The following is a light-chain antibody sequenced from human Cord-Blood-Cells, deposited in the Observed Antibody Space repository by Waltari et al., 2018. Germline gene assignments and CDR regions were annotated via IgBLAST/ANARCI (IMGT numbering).Light chain of an antibody. J-gene: IGLJ3*02. CDR3: QTWGTGIQV. Sequence: QLVLTQSPSASASLGASVKLTCTLSSGHSSYAIPWPQQRPEKGPRYLMKFNRDGSNSKGGGIPGRFSGSSSGAERYLTISSLQSEDEADYYCQTWGTGIQVFGGGTKLTVL. CDR2: FNRDGSN. V-gene: IGLV4-69*01. CDR1: SGHSSYA.